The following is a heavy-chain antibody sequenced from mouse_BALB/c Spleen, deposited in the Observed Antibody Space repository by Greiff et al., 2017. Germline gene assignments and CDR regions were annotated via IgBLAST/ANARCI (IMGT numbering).Heavy chain of an antibody. D-gene: IGHD4-1*01. CDR3: ARRGNWDAMDY. CDR2: IDPANGNT. J-gene: IGHJ4*01. Sequence: VQLQQSGAELVKPGASVKLSCTASGFNFKDTYMHWVKQRPEQGLEWIGRIDPANGNTKYDPKFQGKATITADTSSNTAYLQLSSLTSEDTAVYYCARRGNWDAMDYWGQGTSVTVSS. V-gene: IGHV14-3*02. CDR1: GFNFKDTY.